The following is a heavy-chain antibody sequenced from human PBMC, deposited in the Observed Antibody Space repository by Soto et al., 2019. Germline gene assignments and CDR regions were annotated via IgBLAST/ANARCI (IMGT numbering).Heavy chain of an antibody. CDR3: ARRSSGWYFDY. CDR2: ISGSGDST. J-gene: IGHJ4*02. D-gene: IGHD6-19*01. V-gene: IGHV3-23*01. CDR1: GFSFSSYA. Sequence: GGSLRLSCAASGFSFSSYAMNWVRQAPGRGLEWVSVISGSGDSTYYADSVKGRFTISRDNSKNTLYLQVISLRAEDTAVYYCARRSSGWYFDYWGQGTLVTVSS.